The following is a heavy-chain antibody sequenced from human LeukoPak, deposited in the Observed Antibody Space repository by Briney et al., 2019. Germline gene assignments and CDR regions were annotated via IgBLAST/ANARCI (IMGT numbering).Heavy chain of an antibody. CDR1: GYTFTGYD. D-gene: IGHD6-6*01. CDR2: INPNSGGT. V-gene: IGHV1-2*02. CDR3: ARNGFSSAGYYYYMDV. J-gene: IGHJ6*03. Sequence: GASVKVSCKASGYTFTGYDMHWVRQAPGQGLEWMGWINPNSGGTNYAQKFQGRVTMTRDTSISTAYMELSRLRSDDTAVYYCARNGFSSAGYYYYMDVWGKGTTVTVSS.